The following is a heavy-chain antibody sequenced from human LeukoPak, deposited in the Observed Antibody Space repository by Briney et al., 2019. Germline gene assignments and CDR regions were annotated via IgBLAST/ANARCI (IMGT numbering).Heavy chain of an antibody. D-gene: IGHD1-26*01. CDR3: ARGAKWAYYFDY. J-gene: IGHJ4*02. CDR1: GFTFSNAW. Sequence: PGGSLRLSCAASGFTFSNAWMSWVRQVPGRGLEWVSRINGDESSTNYADSVKGRFTISRDNAKDTLYLHMNSLTAEDTAVYYCARGAKWAYYFDYWGQGTLVTVSS. CDR2: INGDESST. V-gene: IGHV3-74*01.